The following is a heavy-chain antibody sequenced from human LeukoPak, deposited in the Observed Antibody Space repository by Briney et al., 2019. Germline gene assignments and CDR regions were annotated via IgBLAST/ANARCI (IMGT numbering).Heavy chain of an antibody. CDR3: ARGRSGSYFDY. Sequence: GGSLRLSCAASGFTFSSYAMHWVRQAPGKGLEWVAVISYDGSNKYYADSVKGRFTISRGNSKNTLYLQMNSLRAEDTAVYYCARGRSGSYFDYWGQGTLVTVSS. J-gene: IGHJ4*02. V-gene: IGHV3-30-3*01. CDR1: GFTFSSYA. D-gene: IGHD1-26*01. CDR2: ISYDGSNK.